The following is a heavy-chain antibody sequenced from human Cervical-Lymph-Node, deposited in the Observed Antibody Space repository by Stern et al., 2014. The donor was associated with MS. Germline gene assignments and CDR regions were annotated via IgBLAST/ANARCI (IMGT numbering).Heavy chain of an antibody. D-gene: IGHD6-19*01. CDR2: INPSGGST. V-gene: IGHV1-46*01. CDR1: GYTFTSYY. Sequence: QVQLVQSGAEVKTPGASVKLSCKASGYTFTSYYMHWVRQAPGLGLEWMGIINPSGGSTNYAQKLQGRVTMTRDTSTSTVYMELNSLRSEDTAVYYCAREVAGHRLGMMDVWGQGTSVTVSS. CDR3: AREVAGHRLGMMDV. J-gene: IGHJ6*02.